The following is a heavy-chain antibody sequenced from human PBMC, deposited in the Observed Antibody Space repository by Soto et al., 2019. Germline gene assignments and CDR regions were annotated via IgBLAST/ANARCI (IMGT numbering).Heavy chain of an antibody. CDR1: GYSFDSYW. CDR3: ARPQEIAAAGGDDAFDI. J-gene: IGHJ3*02. D-gene: IGHD6-13*01. CDR2: IYPADSDT. V-gene: IGHV5-51*01. Sequence: GESLKISCKASGYSFDSYWIAWVRQMPGKGLEWMGIIYPADSDTRYSPSFQGQVTFSVDESISTVYLQWSRLKASDTAMYFCARPQEIAAAGGDDAFDIWGQGTMVTVSS.